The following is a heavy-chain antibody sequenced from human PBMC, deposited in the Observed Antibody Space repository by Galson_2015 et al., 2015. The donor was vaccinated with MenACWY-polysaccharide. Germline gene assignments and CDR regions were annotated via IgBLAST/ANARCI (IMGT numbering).Heavy chain of an antibody. J-gene: IGHJ4*02. CDR3: ARTEAGDFRLDY. D-gene: IGHD6-19*01. CDR1: GYTFSNYA. Sequence: SVKVSCKAFGYTFSNYAMHWVRQAPGQRLEWLGWIHGGDGKSKYSQNFQDRITNTRDTSASTVSMELSSLRSEDTAVYYCARTEAGDFRLDYWGQGTLVTVSS. CDR2: IHGGDGKS. V-gene: IGHV1-3*01.